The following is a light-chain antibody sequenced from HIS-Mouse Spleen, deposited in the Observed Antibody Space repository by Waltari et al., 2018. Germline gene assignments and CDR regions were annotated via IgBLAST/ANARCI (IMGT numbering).Light chain of an antibody. CDR2: DDS. Sequence: SYVLTQPPSVSVAPGKTARITCGGNNIGSKSVHWYQQKPGQAPVLVVYDDSDRPSRLPGRFSGSNSGNTATLTISRVEAGDEADYYCQVWASSSDHVVFGGGTKLTVL. J-gene: IGLJ2*01. V-gene: IGLV3-21*03. CDR1: NIGSKS. CDR3: QVWASSSDHVV.